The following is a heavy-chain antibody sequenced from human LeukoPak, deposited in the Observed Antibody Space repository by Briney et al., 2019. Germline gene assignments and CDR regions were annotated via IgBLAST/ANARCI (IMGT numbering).Heavy chain of an antibody. CDR2: ISSRSSPI. CDR3: ARSAYCTSTSCLNGRGAFDI. Sequence: GGSLRLSCAASGFSFSSYSMNWVRQSPGEGLEGVSYISSRSSPIYYADSVNGRFTISREKAQNSLYLQMNNLRAEDSDVYYCARSAYCTSTSCLNGRGAFDIWGQGTMVTVSS. V-gene: IGHV3-48*01. CDR1: GFSFSSYS. D-gene: IGHD2-2*01. J-gene: IGHJ3*02.